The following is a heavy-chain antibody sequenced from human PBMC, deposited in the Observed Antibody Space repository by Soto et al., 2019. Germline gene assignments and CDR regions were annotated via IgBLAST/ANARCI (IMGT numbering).Heavy chain of an antibody. CDR2: ITGSGGST. V-gene: IGHV3-23*01. J-gene: IGHJ4*02. CDR3: AKDRYGDYGGIDY. Sequence: PGGSLRLSCAASGFTFSSYSMIWVRQAPGKGLEWVSVITGSGGSTYYADSAKGRFTISRDTSKNTLFLQMNSLRAEDTAVYYCAKDRYGDYGGIDYWGQGTMVTVSS. CDR1: GFTFSSYS. D-gene: IGHD4-17*01.